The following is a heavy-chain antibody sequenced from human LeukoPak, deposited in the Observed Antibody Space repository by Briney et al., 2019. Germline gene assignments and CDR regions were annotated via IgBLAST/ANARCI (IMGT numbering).Heavy chain of an antibody. D-gene: IGHD1-26*01. J-gene: IGHJ6*02. V-gene: IGHV3-66*01. Sequence: HAGGSLRLSCAASGFIVSSNYMSWVRQAPGKGLEWVSVFYSGGNTYYADSVKGRFTISRDNYKNTLYLQMNSLRAEDTAVYYCARDGAPIVGATRREDYNYYYGMDVWGQGTTVTVSS. CDR2: FYSGGNT. CDR1: GFIVSSNY. CDR3: ARDGAPIVGATRREDYNYYYGMDV.